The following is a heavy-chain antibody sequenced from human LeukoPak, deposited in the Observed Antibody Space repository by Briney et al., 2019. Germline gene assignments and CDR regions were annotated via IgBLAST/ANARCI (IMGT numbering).Heavy chain of an antibody. Sequence: SETLSLTCTVSGGSVSSGSYYWSWIRQPPGKGLEWIGYIYYSGSTNYNPSLKSRVTISVDTSKNQFSLKLSSVTAVDTAVYYCARADYGDYGEYYFDYWGQGTLVTVSS. J-gene: IGHJ4*02. V-gene: IGHV4-61*01. CDR1: GGSVSSGSYY. CDR3: ARADYGDYGEYYFDY. D-gene: IGHD4-17*01. CDR2: IYYSGST.